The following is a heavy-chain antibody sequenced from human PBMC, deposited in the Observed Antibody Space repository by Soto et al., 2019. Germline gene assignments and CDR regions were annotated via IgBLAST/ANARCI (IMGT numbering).Heavy chain of an antibody. CDR1: GFTFSTYS. CDR2: ISFSSTTI. J-gene: IGHJ5*02. D-gene: IGHD2-8*01. CDR3: ARDNGMAGSFDP. Sequence: GGSLRLSCAASGFTFSTYSMNWVRQAPGKGREWVSYISFSSTTIFYADSVRGRFTISRDNAKNSLYLQMNTLRDEDTAVYYCARDNGMAGSFDPWGQGTLVTVSS. V-gene: IGHV3-48*02.